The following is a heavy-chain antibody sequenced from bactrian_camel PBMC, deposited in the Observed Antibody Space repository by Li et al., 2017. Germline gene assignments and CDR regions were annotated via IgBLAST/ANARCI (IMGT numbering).Heavy chain of an antibody. Sequence: LVESGGGSAQVGGSLRLSCSASADALMYMAWFRQAPGQKREAVAAITTGGSSTMYHDSVKGRFTISQDNAKNMMYLQMDSLEPEDTAMYLCAAGKVLEFSDGSSAGCERGVYKIWGQGTQVTVS. CDR3: AAGKVLEFSDGSSAGCERGVYKI. CDR1: ADALMY. V-gene: IGHV3S53*01. D-gene: IGHD3*01. J-gene: IGHJ4*01. CDR2: ITTGGSST.